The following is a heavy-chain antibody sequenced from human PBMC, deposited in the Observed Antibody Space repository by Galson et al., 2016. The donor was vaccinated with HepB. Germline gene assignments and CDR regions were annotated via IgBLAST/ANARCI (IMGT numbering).Heavy chain of an antibody. CDR3: ARDALLLTPRAMIDY. J-gene: IGHJ4*02. CDR2: ISGYNGHT. CDR1: GYTFTTYG. V-gene: IGHV1-18*01. D-gene: IGHD2-2*01. Sequence: SVKVSCKASGYTFTTYGVTWVRQAPGQGLEWMGWISGYNGHTKYAQNFQGRVSMSTDTSTSTAHMELRSLRSDDTAVYYCARDALLLTPRAMIDYWGQGTLVTVSS.